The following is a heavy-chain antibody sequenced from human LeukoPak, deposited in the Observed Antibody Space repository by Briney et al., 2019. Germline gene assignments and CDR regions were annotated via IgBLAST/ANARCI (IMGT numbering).Heavy chain of an antibody. CDR1: GFTFRSYA. Sequence: GGSLRLSCAASGFTFRSYAMSWVRQAPGKGLEWVSAISGSGGSTYYAVSVKGRSTISRDNSKNTLYLQMNSLRAEDTAVYYCARDNDLLRYFDWPLDYWGQGTLVTVSS. CDR2: ISGSGGST. J-gene: IGHJ4*02. V-gene: IGHV3-23*01. D-gene: IGHD3-9*01. CDR3: ARDNDLLRYFDWPLDY.